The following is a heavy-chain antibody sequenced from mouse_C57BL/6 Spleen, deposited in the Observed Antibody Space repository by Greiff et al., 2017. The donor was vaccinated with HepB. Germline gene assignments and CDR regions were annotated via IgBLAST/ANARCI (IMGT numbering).Heavy chain of an antibody. D-gene: IGHD2-3*01. CDR2: INPNYGTT. CDR3: ARSDDGYPYFGY. CDR1: GYSFTDYN. V-gene: IGHV1-39*01. Sequence: VQLKESGPELVKPGASVKISCKASGYSFTDYNMNWVKQSNGKSLEWIGAINPNYGTTSYNQKFKGKATLTVDQSSSTAYMQLNNLTSEDSAVYYCARSDDGYPYFGYWGQGTTLTVAS. J-gene: IGHJ2*01.